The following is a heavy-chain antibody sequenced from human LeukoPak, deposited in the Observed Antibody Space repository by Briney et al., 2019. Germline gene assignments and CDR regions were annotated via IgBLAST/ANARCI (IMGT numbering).Heavy chain of an antibody. CDR3: ARGPTKNYFDY. V-gene: IGHV4-59*01. Sequence: KPSETLSLTCTVSGGSISSYYWSWIRQPPGKGLEWIGYIYYSGSTNYNPSLKSRVTISIDMSKNQFSLKLRSVTAADTAVYYCARGPTKNYFDYWGQGTLVTVSS. CDR2: IYYSGST. CDR1: GGSISSYY. J-gene: IGHJ4*02.